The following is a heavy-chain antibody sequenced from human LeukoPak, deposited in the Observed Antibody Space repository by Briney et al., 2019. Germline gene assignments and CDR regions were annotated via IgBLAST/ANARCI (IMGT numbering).Heavy chain of an antibody. CDR3: ARGIAVAGTPRFDY. J-gene: IGHJ4*02. CDR1: GGSFSGYY. D-gene: IGHD6-19*01. CDR2: INHSGST. V-gene: IGHV4-34*01. Sequence: SETLSLTCAVYGGSFSGYYWSWIRQPPGKGLEWIGEINHSGSTNYNPSLKSRVTISVDTSKNQFSLKLSSVTAADTAAYYCARGIAVAGTPRFDYWGQGTLVTVSS.